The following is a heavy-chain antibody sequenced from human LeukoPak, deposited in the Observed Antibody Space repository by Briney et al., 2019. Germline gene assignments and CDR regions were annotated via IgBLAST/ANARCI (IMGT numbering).Heavy chain of an antibody. D-gene: IGHD3-3*01. CDR3: AFSPYDSSFDY. CDR1: GASISSSSYY. J-gene: IGHJ4*02. V-gene: IGHV4-39*01. Sequence: KPSETLSLTCTVSGASISSSSYYWGWIRQPPGKGLEWIGSIYYSGSTYYNPSLKSRVTISVDTSKNQFSLKLSSVTAADTAVYYCAFSPYDSSFDYWGQGTLVTVSS. CDR2: IYYSGST.